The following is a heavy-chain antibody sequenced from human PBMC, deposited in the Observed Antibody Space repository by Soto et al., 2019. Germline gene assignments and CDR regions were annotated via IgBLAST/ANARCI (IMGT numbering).Heavy chain of an antibody. CDR2: ISSSSSYI. V-gene: IGHV3-21*01. Sequence: EVQLVESGGGLVKPGGSLRLSCAASGFTFSSYSMNWVRQAPGKGLEWVSSISSSSSYIYYADSVKGRFTISRYNAKNSLYLQMNSLRAEYTAVYYCARDQPGYSYGYGLGYWGQGTLVTVSS. J-gene: IGHJ4*02. CDR3: ARDQPGYSYGYGLGY. D-gene: IGHD5-18*01. CDR1: GFTFSSYS.